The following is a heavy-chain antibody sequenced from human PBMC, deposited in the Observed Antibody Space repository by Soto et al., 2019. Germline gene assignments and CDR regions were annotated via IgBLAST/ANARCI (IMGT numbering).Heavy chain of an antibody. CDR2: TSNKDNRHTT. J-gene: IGHJ6*02. CDR3: ARGPYAEGHYYGMDV. Sequence: AGSLRLLCPASGLTFCHHYLVWLRQAAGNGLDWVGRTSNKDNRHTTEYATPVKDRITNSTDDSKQLLYLQMNSLKTEDTVVYYCARGPYAEGHYYGMDVWGQGTTVTVSS. CDR1: GLTFCHHY. V-gene: IGHV3-72*01. D-gene: IGHD3-16*01.